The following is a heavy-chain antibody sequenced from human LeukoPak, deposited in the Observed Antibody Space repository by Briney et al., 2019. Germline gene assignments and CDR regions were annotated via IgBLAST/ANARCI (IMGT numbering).Heavy chain of an antibody. Sequence: ASVKVSCEASGYTFTSYGISWVRQAPGQGLEWMGWISAYSGNTNYAQKLQGRVTMTTDTSTSTAYVELRSLRTDDTAVYYCARDSVVPAANADYWGQGTLVTVSS. CDR2: ISAYSGNT. CDR3: ARDSVVPAANADY. D-gene: IGHD2-2*01. CDR1: GYTFTSYG. J-gene: IGHJ4*02. V-gene: IGHV1-18*04.